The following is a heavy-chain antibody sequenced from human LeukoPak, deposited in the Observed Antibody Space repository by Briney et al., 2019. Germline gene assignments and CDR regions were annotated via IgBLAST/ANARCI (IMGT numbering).Heavy chain of an antibody. CDR1: GFTFSNYW. J-gene: IGHJ6*03. CDR2: IKQGGSER. D-gene: IGHD1-26*01. CDR3: ARNREYYYYMDV. V-gene: IGHV3-7*01. Sequence: PGGSLRLSCAASGFTFSNYWMSWVRQAPGRGLEWVANIKQGGSERYYVDSVKGRFTISRDNAKNSLSLQMNSLRVEDTAVYYCARNREYYYYMDVWGKGTTVTVSS.